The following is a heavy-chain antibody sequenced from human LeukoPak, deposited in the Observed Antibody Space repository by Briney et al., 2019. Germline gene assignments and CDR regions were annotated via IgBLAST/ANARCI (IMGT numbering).Heavy chain of an antibody. J-gene: IGHJ4*02. CDR3: AKSALPDYGSGSYTFDY. D-gene: IGHD3-10*01. CDR2: ISGSSSYI. CDR1: GFTFSSYS. Sequence: GGSLRLSCAASGFTFSSYSMNWVRQAPGKGLEWVSSISGSSSYIYYADSVKGRFTISRDNAKNSLYLQMNSLRAEDTAVYYCAKSALPDYGSGSYTFDYWGQGSLVTVSS. V-gene: IGHV3-21*01.